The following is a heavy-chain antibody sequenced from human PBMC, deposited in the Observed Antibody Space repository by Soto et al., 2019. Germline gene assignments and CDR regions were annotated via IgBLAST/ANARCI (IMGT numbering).Heavy chain of an antibody. Sequence: QVPLVQSGPEVKKPGASVKVSCKASGYTFTNHGISWVRPAPGQGLEWVGWIRGYNANTKYAQKFQGRVTMSTDTTPNTAYMALRSLRADNTAWYYWARDLYPRAYYFDYCTQGTLVTFSA. CDR1: GYTFTNHG. CDR3: ARDLYPRAYYFDY. J-gene: IGHJ4*02. V-gene: IGHV1-18*04. D-gene: IGHD3-10*01. CDR2: IRGYNANT.